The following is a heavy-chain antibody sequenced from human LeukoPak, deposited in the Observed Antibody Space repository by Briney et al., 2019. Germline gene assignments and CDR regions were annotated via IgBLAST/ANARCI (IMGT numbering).Heavy chain of an antibody. CDR2: IYPGVSET. J-gene: IGHJ5*02. CDR3: ARHTQDNSGGNWFDP. Sequence: GESLKISCKGSGYSFSTYWIAWLRQMPGKGLEWMGIIYPGVSETRYSPSFQGHVTMSADKSIDTAYLQWSSLKASDTAMYYCARHTQDNSGGNWFDPWGQGTLVTVPS. D-gene: IGHD6-19*01. V-gene: IGHV5-51*01. CDR1: GYSFSTYW.